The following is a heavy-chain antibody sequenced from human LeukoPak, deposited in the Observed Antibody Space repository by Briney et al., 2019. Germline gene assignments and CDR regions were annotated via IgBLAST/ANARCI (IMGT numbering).Heavy chain of an antibody. D-gene: IGHD4-17*01. J-gene: IGHJ5*02. V-gene: IGHV4-59*01. CDR2: IYYSGST. CDR1: GGSISSYY. CDR3: AKAATTVTTFWFDP. Sequence: PSETLSLTRTVSGGSISSYYWSWIRQPPGKGLEWIGYIYYSGSTKYNPSLKSRVTISVDTSKNQFSLKLTSVTAADSAVYYCAKAATTVTTFWFDPWGQGTLGTVSS.